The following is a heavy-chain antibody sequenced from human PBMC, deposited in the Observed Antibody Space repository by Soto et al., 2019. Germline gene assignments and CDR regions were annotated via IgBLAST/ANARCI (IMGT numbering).Heavy chain of an antibody. CDR1: GFTFSTYA. CDR2: VSSGGGT. J-gene: IGHJ4*02. Sequence: EVELLESGGGLVQPEGSLRLSCAAPGFTFSTYAMGWVRQAPGKGLEWVSVVSSGGGTHYADSVKSRFTVSRDNSKNTLSLKMNSMRADDTAVYYCAKRRGAGGHFDYWGQGALVTVSS. V-gene: IGHV3-23*01. CDR3: AKRRGAGGHFDY. D-gene: IGHD2-15*01.